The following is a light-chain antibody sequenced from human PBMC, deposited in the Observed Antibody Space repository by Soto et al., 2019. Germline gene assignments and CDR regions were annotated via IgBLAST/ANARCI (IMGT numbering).Light chain of an antibody. J-gene: IGLJ3*02. CDR2: EVG. V-gene: IGLV2-23*02. CDR3: CSYVGSSSLV. Sequence: QSALTQPASVSGSPGQSITISCTGTSSNVGSYNLVSWYQQCPDKAPKLLIYEVGKRPSGVSNRFSGSKSGNTASLTISGLQAEDEADYYCCSYVGSSSLVFGGGTKVTVL. CDR1: SSNVGSYNL.